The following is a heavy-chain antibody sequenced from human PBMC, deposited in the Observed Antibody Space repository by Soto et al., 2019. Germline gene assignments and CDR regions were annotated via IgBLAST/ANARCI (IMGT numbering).Heavy chain of an antibody. V-gene: IGHV4-34*01. D-gene: IGHD6-19*01. CDR2: INHSGST. Sequence: SETLSLTCAVYGGSFSGYYWSWIRQPPGKGLEWIGEINHSGSTNYNPSLRSRVTISVDTSKNQFSLKLSSVTAADTAVYYCARAISGSSGHNLGYCFDYWGQGTLVTVSS. CDR3: ARAISGSSGHNLGYCFDY. CDR1: GGSFSGYY. J-gene: IGHJ4*02.